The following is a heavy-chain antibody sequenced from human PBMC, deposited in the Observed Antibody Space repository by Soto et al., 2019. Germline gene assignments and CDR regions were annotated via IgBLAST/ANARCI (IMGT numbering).Heavy chain of an antibody. Sequence: SVEVSCKASGGTFSSYAISWVRQAPGQGLEWMGGIIPIFGTANYAQKFQGRVTITADESTSTAYMELSSLRSEDTAVYYCAREVSDYGDYGRAFDLWAKATMLIV. V-gene: IGHV1-69*13. CDR1: GGTFSSYA. D-gene: IGHD4-17*01. CDR2: IIPIFGTA. J-gene: IGHJ3*01. CDR3: AREVSDYGDYGRAFDL.